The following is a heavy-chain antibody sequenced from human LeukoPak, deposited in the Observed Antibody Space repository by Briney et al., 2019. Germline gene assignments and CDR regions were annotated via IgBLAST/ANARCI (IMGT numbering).Heavy chain of an antibody. V-gene: IGHV3-7*01. CDR3: ARDIEAAGLFLDY. D-gene: IGHD6-13*01. CDR2: IKQDGSEK. CDR1: GFIFSSYW. J-gene: IGHJ4*02. Sequence: GGSLRLSCAASGFIFSSYWMSWVRQAPGKGLEWVANIKQDGSEKYYVDSVKGRFTISRDDRKNSLYLQMNSLRAEDTAVYYCARDIEAAGLFLDYWGQGTLVTVSS.